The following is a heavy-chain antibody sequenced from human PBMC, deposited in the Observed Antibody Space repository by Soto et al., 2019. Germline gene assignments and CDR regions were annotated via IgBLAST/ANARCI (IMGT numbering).Heavy chain of an antibody. CDR2: IFYSGSL. V-gene: IGHV4-31*03. Sequence: PSETLSLTCTVSGVSIRSAGYYWSWIRQHPGKGLEWIGYIFYSGSLYYNPSLRSRVTISVDTSKNQFSLKLSSVTAADTAVYYCAGRASRYYYDSSGYFDYWGQGTLVTVSS. CDR3: AGRASRYYYDSSGYFDY. D-gene: IGHD3-22*01. CDR1: GVSIRSAGYY. J-gene: IGHJ4*02.